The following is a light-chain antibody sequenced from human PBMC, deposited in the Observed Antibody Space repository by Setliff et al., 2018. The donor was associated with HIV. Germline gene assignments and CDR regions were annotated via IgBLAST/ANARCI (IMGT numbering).Light chain of an antibody. V-gene: IGLV2-23*01. CDR1: SSDIGRYNL. CDR2: QAT. J-gene: IGLJ1*01. Sequence: QSVLTQPASVSGSPGQSITISCTGTSSDIGRYNLVSWYQQYPGKAPKLMIYQATKRPSGVSNRFSGSKSGNTASLTISGPQAEDEADYYCCSNTGSNTYAFGSGTKSPS. CDR3: CSNTGSNTYA.